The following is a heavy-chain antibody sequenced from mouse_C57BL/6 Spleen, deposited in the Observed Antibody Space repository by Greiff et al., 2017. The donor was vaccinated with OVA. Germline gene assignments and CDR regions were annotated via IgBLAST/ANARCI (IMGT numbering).Heavy chain of an antibody. V-gene: IGHV1-53*01. CDR1: GYTFTSYW. D-gene: IGHD2-3*01. Sequence: VQLQQPGTELVKPGASVKLSCKASGYTFTSYWMHWVKQRPGQGLEWIGNINPSNGGTTYNEKFKSKATLTVDKSSSTAYMQLSSLTSEDSAVYYCARSGIYDGYLYAMDYWGQGTSVTVSS. J-gene: IGHJ4*01. CDR3: ARSGIYDGYLYAMDY. CDR2: INPSNGGT.